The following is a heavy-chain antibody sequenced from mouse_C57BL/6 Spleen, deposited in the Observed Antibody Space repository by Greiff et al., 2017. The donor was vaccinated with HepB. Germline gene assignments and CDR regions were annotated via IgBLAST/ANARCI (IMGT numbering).Heavy chain of an antibody. CDR2: ISNLAYSI. V-gene: IGHV5-15*01. Sequence: EVNVVESGGGLVQPGGSLKLSCAASGFTFSDYGMAWVRQAPRKGPEWVAFISNLAYSIYYADTVTGRFTISRENAKNTLYLEMSSLRSEDTAMYYCARQGGWEGYYAMDYWGQGTSVTVSS. CDR1: GFTFSDYG. CDR3: ARQGGWEGYYAMDY. J-gene: IGHJ4*01. D-gene: IGHD4-1*01.